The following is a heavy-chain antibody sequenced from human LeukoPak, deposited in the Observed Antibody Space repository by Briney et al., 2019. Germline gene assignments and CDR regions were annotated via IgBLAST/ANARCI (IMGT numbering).Heavy chain of an antibody. CDR2: ISSSSNYI. D-gene: IGHD3-10*02. V-gene: IGHV3-21*01. CDR1: GFTFSSYS. CDR3: AELGITMIGGV. Sequence: GGSLRLSCAVSGFTFSSYSMNWVRQAPGKGLEWVSSISSSSNYIYYADSVRGRFTISRDNAKNSLSLQMNSLRAEDTAVYYCAELGITMIGGVWGKGTTVTISS. J-gene: IGHJ6*04.